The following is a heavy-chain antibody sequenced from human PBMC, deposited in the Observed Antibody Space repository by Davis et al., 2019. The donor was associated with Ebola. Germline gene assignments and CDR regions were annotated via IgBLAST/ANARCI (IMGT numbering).Heavy chain of an antibody. CDR2: IYYSRST. J-gene: IGHJ4*02. D-gene: IGHD5-12*01. CDR3: ARHWGYSGNFDY. Sequence: SETLSLTCSVSGGSISSTSYYWGWIRQPPGKGLEWIGSIYYSRSTNYNPSLKSRVTISVDTSKNQFSLKLSSVTAADTAVYYCARHWGYSGNFDYWGQGTLVTVSS. CDR1: GGSISSTSYY. V-gene: IGHV4-39*01.